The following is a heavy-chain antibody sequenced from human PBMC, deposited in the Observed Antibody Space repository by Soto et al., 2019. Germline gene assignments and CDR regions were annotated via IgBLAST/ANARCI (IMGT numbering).Heavy chain of an antibody. CDR1: GYTFMSYA. V-gene: IGHV1-3*05. J-gene: IGHJ4*02. Sequence: QVQLVQSGAEEKKPGASVKVSCKASGYTFMSYAMHWVRQAPGQRLEWMGWINAGNGNTKYSQSFQGRVTITRDTSASTVYMELSSLTAEDKAVYYCARVATGTTLAYWGQGTLVTVSS. CDR3: ARVATGTTLAY. CDR2: INAGNGNT. D-gene: IGHD1-1*01.